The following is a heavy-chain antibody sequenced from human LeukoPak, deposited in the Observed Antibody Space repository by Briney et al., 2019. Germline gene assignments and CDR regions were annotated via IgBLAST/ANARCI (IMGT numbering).Heavy chain of an antibody. CDR1: GFTFSSYW. J-gene: IGHJ4*02. V-gene: IGHV3-23*01. Sequence: GGSLRLSCAASGFTFSSYWMHWVRQAPGKGLEWVSGILPSGDSTYYADSVKGRFTISRDNSQNTLFLEMNSLRVEDTAIYYCATRPNHSWGQGTLVTVSS. CDR3: ATRPNHS. CDR2: ILPSGDST.